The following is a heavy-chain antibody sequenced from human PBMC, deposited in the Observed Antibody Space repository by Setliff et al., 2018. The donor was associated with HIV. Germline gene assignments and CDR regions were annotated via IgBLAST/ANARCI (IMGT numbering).Heavy chain of an antibody. CDR2: ICYTGFA. V-gene: IGHV4-39*01. D-gene: IGHD2-2*02. Sequence: SETLSLTCSVSGDSISSGSYFWGWIRQTPGKGLEWIGNICYTGFAYYNPSLKSRVTISLDTSKTQFYLKLRSVTASDTAVYFCARYTSKLDWFDPWGQGTLVTVSS. CDR3: ARYTSKLDWFDP. CDR1: GDSISSGSYF. J-gene: IGHJ5*02.